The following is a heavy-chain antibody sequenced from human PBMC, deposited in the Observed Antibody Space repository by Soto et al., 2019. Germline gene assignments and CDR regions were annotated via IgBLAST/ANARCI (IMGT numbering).Heavy chain of an antibody. CDR3: ARSPGGYYID. Sequence: EVQLVESGGGLVQPGGSLRLSCADSGFSFSSYWMHWVRQGPGKGLVWVSRINTDGSSTNYAHSVKGRFTISRDNAKNTLYLQMNSLRAEDTAVYYCARSPGGYYIDWGQGTMVTVSS. J-gene: IGHJ3*01. CDR1: GFSFSSYW. V-gene: IGHV3-74*01. D-gene: IGHD3-9*01. CDR2: INTDGSST.